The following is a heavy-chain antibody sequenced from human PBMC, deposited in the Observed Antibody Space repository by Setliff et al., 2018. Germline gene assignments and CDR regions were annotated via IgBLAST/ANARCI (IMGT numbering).Heavy chain of an antibody. Sequence: SVKVSCKASGYTFTSYAISWVRQAPGQGLEWMGGIIPIFGTANYAQKFQGRVTITADKSTSTAYMELSSLRSEDTAVYYCARAGDYYDSSGYYYYYYYGMDVWGQGTTVTVSS. D-gene: IGHD3-22*01. CDR1: GYTFTSYA. CDR3: ARAGDYYDSSGYYYYYYYGMDV. J-gene: IGHJ6*02. V-gene: IGHV1-69*06. CDR2: IIPIFGTA.